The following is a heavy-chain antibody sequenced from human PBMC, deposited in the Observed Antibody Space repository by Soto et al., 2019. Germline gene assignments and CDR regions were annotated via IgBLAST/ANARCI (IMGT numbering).Heavy chain of an antibody. CDR3: ARCPHEVGGYGLHFDP. CDR2: MNPNSGNT. CDR1: GYTFTSYD. Sequence: GAPVEVCCKASGYTFTSYDINSVRQATGQGLEWMGWMNPNSGNTGYAQKFQGRVTMTRNTSISTAYMELSSLRSEDTAVYYCARCPHEVGGYGLHFDPWGQGTLVTVSS. D-gene: IGHD3-22*01. V-gene: IGHV1-8*01. J-gene: IGHJ5*02.